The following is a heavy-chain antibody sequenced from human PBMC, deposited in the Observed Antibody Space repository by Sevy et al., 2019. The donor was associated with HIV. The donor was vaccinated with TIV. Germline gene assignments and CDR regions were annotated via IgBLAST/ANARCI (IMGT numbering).Heavy chain of an antibody. J-gene: IGHJ4*02. V-gene: IGHV1-69*13. D-gene: IGHD6-13*01. CDR3: ARDRRIAAAGKGLPLDY. CDR2: IIPIFGTT. Sequence: ASVKVSCKASGGTFSSDAISWLRQAPGQGPEWMGGIIPIFGTTNYAQKFQGRVTIIADRSTNTAYMELSSLRSEDTAVYYCARDRRIAAAGKGLPLDYWGQGTLVTVSS. CDR1: GGTFSSDA.